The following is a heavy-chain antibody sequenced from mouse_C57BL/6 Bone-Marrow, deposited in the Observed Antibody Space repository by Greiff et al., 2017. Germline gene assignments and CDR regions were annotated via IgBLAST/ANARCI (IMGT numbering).Heavy chain of an antibody. J-gene: IGHJ2*01. Sequence: QVQLQQPGAELVKPGASVKLSCKASGYTFTSYWMHWVKQRPGQGLEWIGMIHPNSGSTNYNEKFKSKATLTVDKSSSTAYMQLNSRTSEDAAVYDCASPHCYSVDYWDQGTTLTVTA. CDR2: IHPNSGST. D-gene: IGHD2-12*01. CDR1: GYTFTSYW. V-gene: IGHV1-64*01. CDR3: ASPHCYSVDY.